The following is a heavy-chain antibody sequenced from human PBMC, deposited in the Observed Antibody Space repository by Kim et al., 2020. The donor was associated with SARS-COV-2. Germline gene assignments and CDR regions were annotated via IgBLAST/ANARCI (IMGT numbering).Heavy chain of an antibody. D-gene: IGHD5-18*01. Sequence: GGSLRLSCAPSGFTFSSYGMHWVRQAPGKGLEWVAVISYDGSNKYYADSVKGRFTISRDNSKNTLYLQMNSLRAEDTAVYYCANLWGTAMVYYYYGMDVWGQGTTVTVSS. J-gene: IGHJ6*02. CDR1: GFTFSSYG. CDR3: ANLWGTAMVYYYYGMDV. CDR2: ISYDGSNK. V-gene: IGHV3-30*18.